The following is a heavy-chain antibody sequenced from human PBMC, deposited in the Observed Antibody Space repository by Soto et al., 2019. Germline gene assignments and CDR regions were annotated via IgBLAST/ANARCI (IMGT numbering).Heavy chain of an antibody. CDR3: ARALWFGELLYYFDY. J-gene: IGHJ4*02. V-gene: IGHV1-69*13. CDR1: GGTFSSYA. CDR2: IIPIFGTA. Sequence: ASVKVSCKASGGTFSSYAISWVRQAPGQGLEWMGGIIPIFGTANYAQKFQGRVTITADESTSTAYMELSSLRSEDTAVYYCARALWFGELLYYFDYWGQGTLVTVSS. D-gene: IGHD3-10*01.